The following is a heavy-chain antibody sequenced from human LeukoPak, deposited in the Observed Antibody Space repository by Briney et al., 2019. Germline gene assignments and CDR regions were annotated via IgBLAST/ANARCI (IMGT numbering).Heavy chain of an antibody. J-gene: IGHJ4*02. D-gene: IGHD3-10*01. V-gene: IGHV3-23*01. CDR1: GFTFSSYS. CDR2: ISSSGGAT. CDR3: ARAAMVRGVDYLDY. Sequence: GGSLRLSCAASGFTFSSYSMSWARQAPGKGLEWVSVISSSGGATYYADSVKGRFTISRDNSKNTLYLQMNSLRVEDTAIYYCARAAMVRGVDYLDYWGQGTLVTVSS.